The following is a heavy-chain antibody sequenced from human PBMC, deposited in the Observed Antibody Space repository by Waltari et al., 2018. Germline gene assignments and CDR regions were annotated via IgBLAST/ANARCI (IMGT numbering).Heavy chain of an antibody. CDR3: ARYHALQGQNY. D-gene: IGHD2-8*01. Sequence: QVQLQESGPGLVKPSQTLSLTCTVSGGSISSGDYYWSWIRQPPGKGLEWIGYIYYRGSTYYNPSLKRRVTISVDTSKNQFCLKLSSVTAADTAVYYCARYHALQGQNYWGQGTLVTVSS. CDR2: IYYRGST. CDR1: GGSISSGDYY. J-gene: IGHJ4*02. V-gene: IGHV4-30-4*08.